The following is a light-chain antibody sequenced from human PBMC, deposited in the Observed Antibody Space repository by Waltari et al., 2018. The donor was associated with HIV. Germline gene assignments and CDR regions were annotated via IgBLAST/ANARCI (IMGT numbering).Light chain of an antibody. V-gene: IGKV3-15*01. Sequence: EIVMTQSPATLSVSPGERATVSCGASLTVGNNVAWYQQRPGQAPTLLLYGASTRATSGPARFTGGGSATRFTLTIDSTQSGDFGLYYCQKYSEWPYTFGQGTRLEL. CDR3: QKYSEWPYT. J-gene: IGKJ2*01. CDR1: LTVGNN. CDR2: GAS.